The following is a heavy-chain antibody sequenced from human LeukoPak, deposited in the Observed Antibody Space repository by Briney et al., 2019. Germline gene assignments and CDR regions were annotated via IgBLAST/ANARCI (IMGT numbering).Heavy chain of an antibody. V-gene: IGHV3-30*18. D-gene: IGHD2-2*01. CDR3: AKDQGYCSSTSCFRAEYFQH. CDR2: ISYDGSNK. CDR1: GLTVSTNY. J-gene: IGHJ1*01. Sequence: PGGSLRLSCAVSGLTVSTNYMSWVRQAPGKGLEWVAVISYDGSNKYYADSVKGRFTISRDNSKNTLYLQMNSLRAEDTAVYYCAKDQGYCSSTSCFRAEYFQHWGQGTLVTVSS.